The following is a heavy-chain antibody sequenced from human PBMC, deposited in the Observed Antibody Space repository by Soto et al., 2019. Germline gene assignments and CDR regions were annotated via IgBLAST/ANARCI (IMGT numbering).Heavy chain of an antibody. CDR1: GFTFSSYD. CDR2: IGTAGDT. V-gene: IGHV3-13*04. CDR3: ARAVPRGHGYNFDS. Sequence: GGSLILSCAASGFTFSSYDMHWVRQATGKGLEWVSAIGTAGDTYYPGSVKGRFTISRENAKNSLYLQMNSLRAADTAVYYCARAVPRGHGYNFDSWGQGTLVTVSS. D-gene: IGHD5-18*01. J-gene: IGHJ4*02.